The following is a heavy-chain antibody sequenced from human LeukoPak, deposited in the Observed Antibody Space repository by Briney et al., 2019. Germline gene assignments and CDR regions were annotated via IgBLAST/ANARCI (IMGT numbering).Heavy chain of an antibody. D-gene: IGHD6-19*01. CDR3: ARDDLSVTGTYY. J-gene: IGHJ4*02. CDR1: DGSISGTSYY. Sequence: PSETLSLTCTVSDGSISGTSYYWAWIRQPPGKGLEWNGSIYYSGRTSYNPSLQSRVTMSVDTSKNQFSLKLRSVTAADTAMYFCARDDLSVTGTYYWGQGTLVTVSS. V-gene: IGHV4-39*07. CDR2: IYYSGRT.